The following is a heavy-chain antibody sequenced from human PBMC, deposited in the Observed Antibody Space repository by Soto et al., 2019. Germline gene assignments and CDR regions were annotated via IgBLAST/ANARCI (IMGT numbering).Heavy chain of an antibody. CDR1: GFTVSSYG. J-gene: IGHJ5*02. V-gene: IGHV3-33*03. Sequence: GGSLRLSCAASGFTVSSYGMHWVRQAPGKGLEWVAVIWYDGSNKYYAGSVKGRFTISRDNARNSLYLQMDSLRVEDAGVYYCATPYCYNHWGPGTLVTAS. D-gene: IGHD3-22*01. CDR3: ATPYCYNH. CDR2: IWYDGSNK.